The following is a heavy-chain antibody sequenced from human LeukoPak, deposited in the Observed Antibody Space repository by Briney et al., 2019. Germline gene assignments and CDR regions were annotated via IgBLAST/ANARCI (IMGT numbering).Heavy chain of an antibody. V-gene: IGHV3-23*01. Sequence: PGGSLRLSCAASGFTFSSYSMNWVRQAPGKGLEWVSGISGSGGSAYYADSVKGRFTISRDNSKNTLYLQMNSLRAEDTAVYYCARETSSSSWHDWGQGTLVTVSS. J-gene: IGHJ4*02. D-gene: IGHD6-13*01. CDR2: ISGSGGSA. CDR1: GFTFSSYS. CDR3: ARETSSSSWHD.